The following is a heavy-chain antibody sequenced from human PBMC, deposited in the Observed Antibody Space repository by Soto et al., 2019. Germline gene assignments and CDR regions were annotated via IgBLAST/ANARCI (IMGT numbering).Heavy chain of an antibody. J-gene: IGHJ6*02. CDR3: ARDSLRRAGYYYYYGMDV. V-gene: IGHV3-72*01. CDR2: TRNKANSYTT. CDR1: GSTFSDHY. D-gene: IGHD5-12*01. Sequence: LRLSCAASGSTFSDHYMDWVRQAPGKGLEWVGRTRNKANSYTTEYAASVKGRFTISRDDPKNSLYLQMNSLKTEDTAVYYCARDSLRRAGYYYYYGMDVWGQGTTVTVSS.